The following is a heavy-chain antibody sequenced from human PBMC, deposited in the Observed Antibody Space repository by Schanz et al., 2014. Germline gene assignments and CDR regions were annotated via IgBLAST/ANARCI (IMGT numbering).Heavy chain of an antibody. V-gene: IGHV1-18*01. CDR2: IGGSDGNT. Sequence: QVQLVQSGGEVKTPGASVKVSCKASGYTFTRSGISWVRQAPGQGLEWMGWIGGSDGNTNFAQKFQGRVTMTTDTSTSTVYMELRSLTSDDSAVYYCARDVGRPGHFWYFDLWGRGTLVTVS. J-gene: IGHJ2*01. D-gene: IGHD1-1*01. CDR3: ARDVGRPGHFWYFDL. CDR1: GYTFTRSG.